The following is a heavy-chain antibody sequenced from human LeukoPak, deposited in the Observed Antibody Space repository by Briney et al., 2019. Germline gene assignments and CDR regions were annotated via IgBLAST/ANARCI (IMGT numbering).Heavy chain of an antibody. CDR1: GYTFTAYY. Sequence: GASVKVSCKASGYTFTAYYMHWARQAPGQGLEWMGGIIPIFGTANYAQKFQGRVTITADESTSTAYMELSSLRSEDTAVYYCAKGRLAAAGLFDPWGQGTLVTVSS. J-gene: IGHJ5*02. D-gene: IGHD6-13*01. CDR2: IIPIFGTA. CDR3: AKGRLAAAGLFDP. V-gene: IGHV1-69*13.